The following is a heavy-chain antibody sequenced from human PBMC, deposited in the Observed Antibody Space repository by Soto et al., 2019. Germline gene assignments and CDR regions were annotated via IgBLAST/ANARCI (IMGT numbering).Heavy chain of an antibody. CDR1: GYTFTSYG. D-gene: IGHD6-6*01. CDR3: ATQLHPSSSSGLDYYYYYGMDV. CDR2: ISAYNGNT. Sequence: ASVKVSCKASGYTFTSYGISWVRQAPGQGLEWMGWISAYNGNTNYAQKLQGRVTMTTDTSTSTAYMELRSLRSDDTAVYYCATQLHPSSSSGLDYYYYYGMDVWGQGTTVTVSS. J-gene: IGHJ6*02. V-gene: IGHV1-18*01.